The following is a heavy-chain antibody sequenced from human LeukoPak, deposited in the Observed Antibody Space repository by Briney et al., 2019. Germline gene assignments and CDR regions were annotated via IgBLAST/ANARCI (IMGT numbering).Heavy chain of an antibody. J-gene: IGHJ4*02. CDR2: IYSGGST. D-gene: IGHD6-6*01. V-gene: IGHV3-66*02. CDR1: GFTVSSNY. Sequence: QPGGSLRLSCAASGFTVSSNYMSWVRQAPGKGLEWVSVIYSGGSTYYADSVKGRFTISRDNSKNTLYLQMNSLRAEDTAVYYCARDSRPRYSSSRGGDYWGQGTLVTVSS. CDR3: ARDSRPRYSSSRGGDY.